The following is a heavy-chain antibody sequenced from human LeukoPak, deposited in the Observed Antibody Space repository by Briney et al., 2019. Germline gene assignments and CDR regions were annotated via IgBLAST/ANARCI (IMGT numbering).Heavy chain of an antibody. CDR3: AREGKSAETAPG. CDR2: IYYSGST. D-gene: IGHD2-21*02. CDR1: GGSISSGDYY. Sequence: SQTLSLTCTVSGGSISSGDYYWSWIRQPPGKGLEWIGYIYYSGSTYYNPSLKSRVTMSVDTSKNQFSLKLSSVTAADTAVYYCAREGKSAETAPGWGQGTLVTVSS. J-gene: IGHJ4*02. V-gene: IGHV4-30-4*08.